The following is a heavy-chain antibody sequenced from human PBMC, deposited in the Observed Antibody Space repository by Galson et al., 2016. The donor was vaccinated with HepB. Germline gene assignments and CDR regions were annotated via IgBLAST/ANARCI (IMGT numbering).Heavy chain of an antibody. Sequence: SLRLSCAASGFTFSNYTMSWVRQAPGKGLEWVSGISASGGSTHYADSVKGRFIISRGNSKNTVYLQMNSLRAEDTAVYYCAKSGLTVATFHYWGQGTLVTVSS. CDR1: GFTFSNYT. J-gene: IGHJ4*02. V-gene: IGHV3-23*01. CDR3: AKSGLTVATFHY. D-gene: IGHD5-12*01. CDR2: ISASGGST.